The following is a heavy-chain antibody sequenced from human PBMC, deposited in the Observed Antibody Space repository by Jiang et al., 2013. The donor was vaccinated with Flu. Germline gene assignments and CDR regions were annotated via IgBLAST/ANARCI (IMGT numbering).Heavy chain of an antibody. D-gene: IGHD3-22*01. CDR1: SYW. CDR2: IYPGDSDT. J-gene: IGHJ3*02. CDR3: ARHRAYYYDSSGYYFGAFDI. Sequence: SYWIGWVRQMPGKGLEWMGIIYPGDSDTRYSPSFQGQVTISADKSISTAYLQWSSLKASDTAMYYCARHRAYYYDSSGYYFGAFDIWGRRDNGHRLF. V-gene: IGHV5-51*01.